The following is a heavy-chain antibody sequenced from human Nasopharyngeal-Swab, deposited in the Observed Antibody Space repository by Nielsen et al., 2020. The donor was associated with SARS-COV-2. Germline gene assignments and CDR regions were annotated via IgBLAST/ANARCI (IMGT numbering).Heavy chain of an antibody. V-gene: IGHV3-30-3*01. D-gene: IGHD3-22*01. CDR1: GFTFSSYA. CDR2: ISYDGSNK. J-gene: IGHJ4*02. Sequence: SLRLSCAASGFTFSSYAMHWVRQAPGKGLEWVAVISYDGSNKYYADSVKGRFTISRDNSKNTLYLQMNSLRAEDTAVYYCARDLGGYYGDWGQGTLVTVSS. CDR3: ARDLGGYYGD.